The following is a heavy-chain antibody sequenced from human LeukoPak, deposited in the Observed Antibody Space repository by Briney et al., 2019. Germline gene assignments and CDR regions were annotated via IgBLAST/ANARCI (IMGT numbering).Heavy chain of an antibody. CDR3: AKDRLGGWTDSPDAFDI. J-gene: IGHJ3*02. CDR1: GFTFSSYG. CDR2: ISYDGSNK. D-gene: IGHD7-27*01. V-gene: IGHV3-30*18. Sequence: PGGSLRLSCAASGFTFSSYGMHWVRQAPGKGLEWVAVISYDGSNKYYADSVKGRFTISRDNSKNTLYLQMNSLRAEDTAVYYCAKDRLGGWTDSPDAFDIWGQGTMVTVSS.